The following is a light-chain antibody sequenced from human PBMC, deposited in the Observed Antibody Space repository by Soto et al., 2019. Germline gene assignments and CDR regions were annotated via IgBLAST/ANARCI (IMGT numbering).Light chain of an antibody. CDR3: ASWDDSLRGYV. CDR1: SSDVGGYNY. Sequence: QSALTQPPSASGSPGQSVTISCTGTSSDVGGYNYVSWYQQHPGKAPKVIIHEVSKRPSGVPDRFSGSKSGSTASLTVSGLQAEDEADYYCASWDDSLRGYVFAAGTKVTVL. CDR2: EVS. J-gene: IGLJ1*01. V-gene: IGLV2-8*01.